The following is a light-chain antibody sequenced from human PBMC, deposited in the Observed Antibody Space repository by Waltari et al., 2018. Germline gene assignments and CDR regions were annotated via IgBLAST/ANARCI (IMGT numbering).Light chain of an antibody. CDR3: LSADSSGTSKV. CDR1: ALPKQY. J-gene: IGLJ3*02. Sequence: SYELTQPPSVSVSPGQTARITCSGDALPKQYAFWYQQKPGQAPVLIIDKATQRPSGIPERFSGSSSGTTVTMTISGVQAEDEADYYCLSADSSGTSKVFGGGTKLTVL. V-gene: IGLV3-25*03. CDR2: KAT.